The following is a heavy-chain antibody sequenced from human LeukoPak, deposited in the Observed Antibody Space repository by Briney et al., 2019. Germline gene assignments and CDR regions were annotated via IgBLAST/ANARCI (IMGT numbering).Heavy chain of an antibody. J-gene: IGHJ4*02. CDR1: GGSISSYY. CDR3: ARDGDSSGYRPALDY. V-gene: IGHV4-59*01. CDR2: IYYSGST. D-gene: IGHD3-22*01. Sequence: PSETLSLTCTVSGGSISSYYWSWIRQPPGKGLEWIGYIYYSGSTNYNPSLKSRVTISVDTSKNQFSLKLSSVTAADTAVYYCARDGDSSGYRPALDYWGQGTLVTVSS.